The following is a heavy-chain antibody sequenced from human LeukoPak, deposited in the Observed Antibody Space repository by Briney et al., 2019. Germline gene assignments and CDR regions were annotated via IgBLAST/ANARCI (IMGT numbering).Heavy chain of an antibody. CDR1: GYTFTSYA. CDR3: ARGLGLEAYYYDSSGWNWFDP. Sequence: ASVKVSCKASGYTFTSYAMHWVRQAPGQRLEWMGWINAGNGNTKYSQEFQGRVTITRDTSASTAYMELSSLRSEDMAVYYCARGLGLEAYYYDSSGWNWFDPWGQGTLVTVSS. CDR2: INAGNGNT. V-gene: IGHV1-3*03. J-gene: IGHJ5*02. D-gene: IGHD3-22*01.